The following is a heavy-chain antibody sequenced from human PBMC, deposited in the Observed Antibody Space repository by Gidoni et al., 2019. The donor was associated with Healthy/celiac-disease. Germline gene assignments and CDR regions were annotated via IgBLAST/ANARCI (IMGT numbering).Heavy chain of an antibody. CDR3: AKAGCTNGVCYLDP. V-gene: IGHV3-30*18. CDR1: GFTFSSYG. Sequence: QVQLVESGGGVVQPGRSLRLSCAASGFTFSSYGMHWVRQAPGKGLEWVAVIPDDGSNKYYADSVKGRFTISRDNSKNTLYLQMNSLRAEDTAVYYCAKAGCTNGVCYLDPWGQGTLVTVSS. D-gene: IGHD2-8*01. CDR2: IPDDGSNK. J-gene: IGHJ5*02.